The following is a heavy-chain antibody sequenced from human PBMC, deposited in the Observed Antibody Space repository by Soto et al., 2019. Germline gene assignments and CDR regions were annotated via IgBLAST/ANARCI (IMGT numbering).Heavy chain of an antibody. Sequence: QVQLVQSGAEVKKPGASVKVSCKASGYTFTSYYMHWVRQAPGQGLEWMGIINPSGGSTSYAQKFQGRVTMTRDTSTSTVYMELSSLRSEDTAVYYCARDNRFLEWLSTPIYYMDVWGKGTTVNVSS. CDR1: GYTFTSYY. V-gene: IGHV1-46*03. D-gene: IGHD3-3*01. J-gene: IGHJ6*03. CDR2: INPSGGST. CDR3: ARDNRFLEWLSTPIYYMDV.